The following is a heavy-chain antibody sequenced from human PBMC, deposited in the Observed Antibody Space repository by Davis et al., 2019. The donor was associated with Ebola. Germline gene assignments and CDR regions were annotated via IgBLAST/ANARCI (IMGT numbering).Heavy chain of an antibody. D-gene: IGHD3-10*01. Sequence: PGGSLRLSCAASGFTSSNYAMSWVRQAPGKGLEWVSGITGRGCSTDYADSVKGRFTISRDNATNSLYLQMNTLRAEDTAVYDCARRYYGSGTYYKDYWGQGTLVTVSS. V-gene: IGHV3-23*01. CDR3: ARRYYGSGTYYKDY. J-gene: IGHJ4*02. CDR2: ITGRGCST. CDR1: GFTSSNYA.